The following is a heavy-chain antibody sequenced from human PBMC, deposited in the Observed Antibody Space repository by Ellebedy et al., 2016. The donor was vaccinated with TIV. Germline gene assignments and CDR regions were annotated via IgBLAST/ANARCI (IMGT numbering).Heavy chain of an antibody. J-gene: IGHJ4*02. CDR3: AIAHLYNSSGYYETVLDY. D-gene: IGHD3-22*01. Sequence: MPSETLSLTCTVSGGSISSYYWSWIRQPAGKGLEWIGYIYYSGSTNYNPSLKSRVTISVDTSKNQSSLKLSPVTAADTAVYYCAIAHLYNSSGYYETVLDYWGQGTLVTVSS. CDR2: IYYSGST. CDR1: GGSISSYY. V-gene: IGHV4-59*01.